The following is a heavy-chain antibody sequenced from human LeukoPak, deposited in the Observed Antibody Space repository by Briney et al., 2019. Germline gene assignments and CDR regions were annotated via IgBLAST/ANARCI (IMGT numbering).Heavy chain of an antibody. J-gene: IGHJ4*02. CDR1: GGSISSGGYY. Sequence: SETLSLTCTVSGGSISSGGYYSRWIRQPAGKGLEWIERIYTSGSTNYNPSLKSRVTISVDTSKNQFSLKLCSVTAADTAVYYCARSLNSGWYYFDYWGQGTLVTVSS. CDR2: IYTSGST. CDR3: ARSLNSGWYYFDY. V-gene: IGHV4-61*02. D-gene: IGHD6-19*01.